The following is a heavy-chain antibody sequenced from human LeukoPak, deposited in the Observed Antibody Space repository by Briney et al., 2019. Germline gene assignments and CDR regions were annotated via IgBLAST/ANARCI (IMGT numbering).Heavy chain of an antibody. Sequence: GGSLRLSCAASGFTFSNYAMSWVRQVPGKGLEWVSVISPSGGSKYYADSVRGRFTIARDNSKTTLYLQMNSLRAEDTAVYKCVSGGHYHGSGSHFPFDHWGQGTLVSVSS. CDR2: ISPSGGSK. D-gene: IGHD3-10*01. CDR3: VSGGHYHGSGSHFPFDH. CDR1: GFTFSNYA. V-gene: IGHV3-23*01. J-gene: IGHJ4*02.